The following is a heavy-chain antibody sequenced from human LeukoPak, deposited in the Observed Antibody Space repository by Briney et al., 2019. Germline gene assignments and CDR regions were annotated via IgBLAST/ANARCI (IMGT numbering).Heavy chain of an antibody. V-gene: IGHV3-7*01. D-gene: IGHD4-17*01. Sequence: GGSLRLSCAASGFTFSSYWMSWVCQAPGEGLEWVANIKYDGSDKYYVDSVKGRFTISRDNAKSSLYLQMNSLRAEDTAVYYCARGLLRYMTTVIPRAFDIWGQGTMVTVSS. CDR3: ARGLLRYMTTVIPRAFDI. CDR1: GFTFSSYW. J-gene: IGHJ3*02. CDR2: IKYDGSDK.